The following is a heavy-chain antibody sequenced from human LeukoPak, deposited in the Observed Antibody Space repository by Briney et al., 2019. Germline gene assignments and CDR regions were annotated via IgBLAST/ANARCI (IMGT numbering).Heavy chain of an antibody. Sequence: SETLSLTCTVSGGSISTYYWSWIRQPPGKGLEWIGYIYYSGSTNYNPSLKSRVTMSVDTPKNQFSLSLSSVTAADTAVYYCARGRWSSGWFDYWGQGTLVTVSS. CDR2: IYYSGST. D-gene: IGHD6-19*01. J-gene: IGHJ4*02. V-gene: IGHV4-59*01. CDR1: GGSISTYY. CDR3: ARGRWSSGWFDY.